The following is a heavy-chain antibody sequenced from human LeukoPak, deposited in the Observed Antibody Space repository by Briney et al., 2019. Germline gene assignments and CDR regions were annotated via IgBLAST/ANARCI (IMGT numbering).Heavy chain of an antibody. CDR2: INHSGST. CDR3: ARGGGYTAITFGY. V-gene: IGHV4-34*01. CDR1: GGSFSGYY. J-gene: IGHJ4*02. D-gene: IGHD5-18*01. Sequence: SETLSLTCAVYGGSFSGYYWSWIRQPPGKGLEWIGEINHSGSTNYNPSLKSRVTTSVDTSKNQFSLKLSSVTAADTAVYYCARGGGYTAITFGYWGQGTLVTVSS.